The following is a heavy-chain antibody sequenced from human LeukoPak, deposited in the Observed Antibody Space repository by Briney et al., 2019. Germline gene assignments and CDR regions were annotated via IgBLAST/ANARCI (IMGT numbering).Heavy chain of an antibody. Sequence: SGGSLRLSCAASGFTFSSYSMNWVRQAPGKGLEWVSSISSSSSYIYYADSVKGRFTISRDNSKNTLFLQMNSLRVEDTAVYYCAKENWVYNWKYDSSGSGINYWGQGTLVTVSS. CDR2: ISSSSSYI. V-gene: IGHV3-21*04. CDR3: AKENWVYNWKYDSSGSGINY. J-gene: IGHJ4*02. D-gene: IGHD3-22*01. CDR1: GFTFSSYS.